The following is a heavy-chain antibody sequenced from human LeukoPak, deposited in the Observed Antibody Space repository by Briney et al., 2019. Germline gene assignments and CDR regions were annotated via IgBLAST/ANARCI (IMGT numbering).Heavy chain of an antibody. CDR2: VSSSSSYI. Sequence: PGGSLRLSCAASGFTFSSYSMKWVRQAAGKGLEWVSSVSSSSSYIYYADSVKGRFTISRDNAKNSLYLQMNSLRAEDTAVYYCARARHYDFWSGYYAEDHWGQGTLVTVSP. CDR3: ARARHYDFWSGYYAEDH. J-gene: IGHJ4*02. D-gene: IGHD3-3*01. CDR1: GFTFSSYS. V-gene: IGHV3-21*01.